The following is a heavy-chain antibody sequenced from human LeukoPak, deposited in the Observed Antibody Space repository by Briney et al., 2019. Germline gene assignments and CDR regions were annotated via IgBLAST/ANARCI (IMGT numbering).Heavy chain of an antibody. CDR2: IYYSGST. Sequence: SETLSHTCTVSGGSISSGGYYWSWIRQHPGKGLEWIGYIYYSGSTYYNPSLKSRVTISVDTSKNQFSLKLSSVTAADTAVYYCAREAVGATGLDYWGQGTLVTVSS. CDR1: GGSISSGGYY. D-gene: IGHD1-26*01. V-gene: IGHV4-31*03. CDR3: AREAVGATGLDY. J-gene: IGHJ4*02.